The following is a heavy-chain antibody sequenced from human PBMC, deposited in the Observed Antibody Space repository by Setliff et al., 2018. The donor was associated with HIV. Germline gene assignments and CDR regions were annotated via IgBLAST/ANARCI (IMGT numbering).Heavy chain of an antibody. CDR2: VHHSGST. J-gene: IGHJ5*01. CDR3: ASRRLLGYCSSTSCYRLAQRGNWFDS. D-gene: IGHD2-2*01. Sequence: PSETLSLTCTVSSDSISSSYWTWIRQPPGQGLEWIGYVHHSGSTKYNASLRSRVTMSVDTSKNLFSLTLRSVTAADTAVYYCASRRLLGYCSSTSCYRLAQRGNWFDSWGQGTLVTVSS. CDR1: SDSISSSY. V-gene: IGHV4-59*01.